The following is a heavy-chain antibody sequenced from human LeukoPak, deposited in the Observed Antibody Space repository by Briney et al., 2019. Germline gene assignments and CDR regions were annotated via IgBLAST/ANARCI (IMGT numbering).Heavy chain of an antibody. CDR1: EFTFSSYA. Sequence: PGGSLRLSCAASEFTFSSYAMSWVRQAPGKGLEWVSVISGGGGTTFYAGSVKGHFTISRDNSKNTLYLQMNSLRAEDTAVYYCAKGRGYSYGSPFDHWGQGTLVTVSS. CDR2: ISGGGGTT. CDR3: AKGRGYSYGSPFDH. D-gene: IGHD5-18*01. J-gene: IGHJ4*02. V-gene: IGHV3-23*01.